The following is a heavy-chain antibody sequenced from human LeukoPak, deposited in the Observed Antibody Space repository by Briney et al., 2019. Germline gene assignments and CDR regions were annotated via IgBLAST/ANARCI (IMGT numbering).Heavy chain of an antibody. V-gene: IGHV1-2*02. Sequence: ASVKVSCKASGYTFTGYYMHWVRQAPGQGLEWMGWINPNSGGTNYAQKFQGRVTMTRDTSTSTVYMELSSLRSEDTAVYYCAVQIRRILDYWGQGTLVTVSS. J-gene: IGHJ4*02. CDR1: GYTFTGYY. CDR3: AVQIRRILDY. CDR2: INPNSGGT.